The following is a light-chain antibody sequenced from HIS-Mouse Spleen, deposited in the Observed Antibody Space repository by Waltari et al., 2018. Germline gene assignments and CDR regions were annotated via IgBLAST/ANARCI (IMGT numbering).Light chain of an antibody. CDR1: RLRSLY. J-gene: IGLJ2*01. CDR2: GKN. CDR3: HAWDSSGNVV. V-gene: IGLV3-19*01. Sequence: SSELTQDPAVSVALGQTVRITCQGDRLRSLYASWYQHKPGPAPVLVIYGKNNRPSGIPDRFSGSSSGNTASLTITGAEAEDEADYYCHAWDSSGNVVFGGGTKLTVL.